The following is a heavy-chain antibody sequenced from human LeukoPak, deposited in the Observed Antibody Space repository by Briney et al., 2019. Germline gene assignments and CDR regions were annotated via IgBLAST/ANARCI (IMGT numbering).Heavy chain of an antibody. CDR3: ARGPYCSSTSCYSDY. J-gene: IGHJ4*02. CDR2: IGTAGDT. V-gene: IGHV3-13*01. D-gene: IGHD2-2*01. CDR1: GFTFSSYD. Sequence: GGSLRLSCAASGFTFSSYDMHWVRQATRKGLEWVSAIGTAGDTYYPGSVKGRFTISRENAKNSLYLQMNSLRAGDTAVYYCARGPYCSSTSCYSDYWGQGTLVTVSS.